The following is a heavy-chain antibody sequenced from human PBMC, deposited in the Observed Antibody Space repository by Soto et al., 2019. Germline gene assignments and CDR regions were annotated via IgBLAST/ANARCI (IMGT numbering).Heavy chain of an antibody. V-gene: IGHV4-38-2*02. CDR2: IYHGGTT. CDR1: GYSISSGSY. J-gene: IGHJ4*01. D-gene: IGHD6-19*01. CDR3: ARVHVMVVAGSTFDY. Sequence: PSETLSLTCTVYGYSISSGSYWAWIRQPPGKGPECIASIYHGGTTFYNPSLKSRITISVDTSNNQFSLKLTSVTAADTAVYYCARVHVMVVAGSTFDYWGHGTLVTVSS.